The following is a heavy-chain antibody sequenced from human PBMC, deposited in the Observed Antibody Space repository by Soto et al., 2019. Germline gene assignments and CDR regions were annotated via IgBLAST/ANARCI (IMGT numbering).Heavy chain of an antibody. J-gene: IGHJ5*02. D-gene: IGHD2-15*01. Sequence: SETLSLTCTVSGYSISSGYHWAWIRQPPGKGLEWLGGVHYSGNTYYNPSLKSRLTISVDKSKNQFSLNLSSVTAADTAVYYCARQDRVVAEGRWFDPWGQGTLVTVSS. CDR2: VHYSGNT. CDR1: GYSISSGYH. V-gene: IGHV4-38-2*02. CDR3: ARQDRVVAEGRWFDP.